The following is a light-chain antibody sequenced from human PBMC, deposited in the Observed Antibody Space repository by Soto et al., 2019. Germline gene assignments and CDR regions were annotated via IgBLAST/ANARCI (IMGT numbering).Light chain of an antibody. V-gene: IGKV3-15*01. CDR2: GAS. J-gene: IGKJ5*01. CDR1: QSVSSK. CDR3: QLYGISPN. Sequence: EIVMTQSPSTLSVSPGERATLSCRASQSVSSKLAWYQQKPGQAPRLLIYGASTRAPGIPARFSGSGSGTAFTLTISSLQSEDFAVYYCQLYGISPNFGQGTRLEIK.